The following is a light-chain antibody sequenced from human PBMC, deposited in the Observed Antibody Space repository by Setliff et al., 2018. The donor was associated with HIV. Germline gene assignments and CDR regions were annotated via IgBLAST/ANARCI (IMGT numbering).Light chain of an antibody. CDR1: SSDVGGYNY. J-gene: IGLJ1*01. Sequence: QSALTQPRSVSGSPGQSVTISCTGTSSDVGGYNYVSWYHQHPGKAPKLMIYDVSQRPSGVPDRFSGSKSGNTASLTISGLQAEDDADYYCCSYAGSFYVFGTGTKVTVL. V-gene: IGLV2-11*01. CDR3: CSYAGSFYV. CDR2: DVS.